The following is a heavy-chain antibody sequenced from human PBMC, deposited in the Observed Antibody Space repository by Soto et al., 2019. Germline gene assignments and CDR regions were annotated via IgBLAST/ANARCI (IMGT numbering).Heavy chain of an antibody. D-gene: IGHD3-10*01. CDR3: AREVATIRGVIITYGMDV. V-gene: IGHV3-30-3*01. J-gene: IGHJ6*02. Sequence: VGSLRLSCAASGFSFSSYAMNWFRQAPGKGLEWVAVISYDGSNKYYADSVKDRFTISRDNSKNTLYLQMNSLRAEDTAVYYCAREVATIRGVIITYGMDVWGQGATVTVSS. CDR1: GFSFSSYA. CDR2: ISYDGSNK.